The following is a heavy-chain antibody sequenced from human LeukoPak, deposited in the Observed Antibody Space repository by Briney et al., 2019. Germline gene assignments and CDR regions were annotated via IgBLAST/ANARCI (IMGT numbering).Heavy chain of an antibody. J-gene: IGHJ1*01. D-gene: IGHD6-13*01. V-gene: IGHV3-53*01. Sequence: GGSLRLSCAASGFTVSSSYMNWVRQAPGRGLEWVSLVYDDGRTFYADSVKGRFTISRDTSRNTLYLQVNSLKAEDTAVYYCAKATQSAAGYFQHWGQGTLVTVSS. CDR2: VYDDGRT. CDR3: AKATQSAAGYFQH. CDR1: GFTVSSSY.